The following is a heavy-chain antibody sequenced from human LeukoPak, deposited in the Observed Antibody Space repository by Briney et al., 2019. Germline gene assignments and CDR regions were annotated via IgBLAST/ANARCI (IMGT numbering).Heavy chain of an antibody. CDR3: ARESRARGTKNNWFDP. Sequence: PGGSLRLSCAASGFTFSGYWMHWVRQAPGKGLEWVANIKQDGSVKYYVDSVKGRFTISRDNAKNSLFLQMNSLRAEDTAVYYCARESRARGTKNNWFDPWGQGTLVTVSS. J-gene: IGHJ5*02. CDR2: IKQDGSVK. V-gene: IGHV3-7*03. D-gene: IGHD1-14*01. CDR1: GFTFSGYW.